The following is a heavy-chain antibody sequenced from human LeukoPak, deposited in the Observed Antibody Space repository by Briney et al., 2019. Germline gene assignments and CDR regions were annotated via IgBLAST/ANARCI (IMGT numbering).Heavy chain of an antibody. D-gene: IGHD2-2*01. J-gene: IGHJ5*02. Sequence: GGSLRLSCAASGFTFSSYGMHWVRQAPGKGLEWVAVISYDGSNKYYADSVKGRFTISRDNAKNSLYLQMNSLRVEDTAIYYCARTKYELPYNWFDPWGQGTLVTVSS. CDR1: GFTFSSYG. V-gene: IGHV3-30*03. CDR3: ARTKYELPYNWFDP. CDR2: ISYDGSNK.